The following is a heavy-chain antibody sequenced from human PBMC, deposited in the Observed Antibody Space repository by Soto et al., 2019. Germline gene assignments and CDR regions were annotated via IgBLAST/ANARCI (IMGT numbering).Heavy chain of an antibody. Sequence: QVQLVESGGGVVQPGRSLRLSCAASGFTFSSYGMHWVRQAPGKGLEWVAVIWYDGSNKYYADSVKGRFTISRDNSKNTLYLQMNRLRAEYTAVYYCARDSPPFYYDILTGMDAFAIWGQGTMVTVSS. D-gene: IGHD3-9*01. J-gene: IGHJ3*02. CDR3: ARDSPPFYYDILTGMDAFAI. CDR2: IWYDGSNK. CDR1: GFTFSSYG. V-gene: IGHV3-33*01.